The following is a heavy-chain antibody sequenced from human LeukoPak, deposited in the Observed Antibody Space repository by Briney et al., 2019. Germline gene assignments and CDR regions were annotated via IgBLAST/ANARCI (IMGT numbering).Heavy chain of an antibody. J-gene: IGHJ3*02. V-gene: IGHV4-30-2*01. D-gene: IGHD1-26*01. Sequence: LQTLSLTCTVSGGSISSGGYYWSWIRQPPGKGLEWIGYIYHSGSTYYNPSLKSRVTISVDRSKNQFSLKLSSVTAADTAVYYCARAPSTWELRPDAFDIWGQGTMVTVSS. CDR3: ARAPSTWELRPDAFDI. CDR1: GGSISSGGYY. CDR2: IYHSGST.